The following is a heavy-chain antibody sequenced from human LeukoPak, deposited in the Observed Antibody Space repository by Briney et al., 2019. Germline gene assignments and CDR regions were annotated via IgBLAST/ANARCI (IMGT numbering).Heavy chain of an antibody. CDR3: ASVSSTSPLRPMDV. Sequence: GGSLRLSCAASGFTFNTYVMSWVRQAPGQGLEWVSGISGSCGGTYYVDSVKGRVTISGDNSKNMLYLQMSSLRSEDTAVYYCASVSSTSPLRPMDVWGQGTTVTVSS. D-gene: IGHD2-2*01. V-gene: IGHV3-23*01. CDR1: GFTFNTYV. CDR2: ISGSCGGT. J-gene: IGHJ6*02.